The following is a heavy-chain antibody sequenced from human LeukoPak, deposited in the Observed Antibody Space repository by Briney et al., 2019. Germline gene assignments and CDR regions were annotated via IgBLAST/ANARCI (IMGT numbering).Heavy chain of an antibody. D-gene: IGHD1-26*01. J-gene: IGHJ6*03. Sequence: PGGSLRLSCAASRFTFSSYWMSWVRQAPGKGLEWVANIKQDGSEKYYVESVKGRFTISRDNAKNSLYLQMNSLRAEDTAVYYCARDPYSGAYYEGYYYYYMDAWGKGTTVTVSS. CDR1: RFTFSSYW. CDR3: ARDPYSGAYYEGYYYYYMDA. V-gene: IGHV3-7*01. CDR2: IKQDGSEK.